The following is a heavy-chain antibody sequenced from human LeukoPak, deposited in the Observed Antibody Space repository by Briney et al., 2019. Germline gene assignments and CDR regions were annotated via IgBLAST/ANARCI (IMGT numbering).Heavy chain of an antibody. CDR1: GGSISSGGYY. CDR3: ARDLGDGYITLDY. CDR2: IYHSGST. D-gene: IGHD5-24*01. Sequence: SQTLSLTCTVSGGSISSGGYYWSWIRQPPGKGLEWIGYIYHSGSTYYNPSLKSRATISVDRSKNQFSLKLSSVTAADTAVYYCARDLGDGYITLDYWGQGTLVTVSS. V-gene: IGHV4-30-2*01. J-gene: IGHJ4*02.